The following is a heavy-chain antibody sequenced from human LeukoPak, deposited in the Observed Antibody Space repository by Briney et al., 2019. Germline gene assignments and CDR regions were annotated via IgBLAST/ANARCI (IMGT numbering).Heavy chain of an antibody. J-gene: IGHJ4*02. V-gene: IGHV4-34*01. D-gene: IGHD1-26*01. Sequence: SETLSLTCAVYGGSFSGYYWSWIRQPPGKGLEWIGEINHSGSTNYNPSLKSRVTISVDTSKNQFSLKLSSVTAADTAVYYCARVESGSYSALPLYYFDYWGQGTLVTVSS. CDR1: GGSFSGYY. CDR2: INHSGST. CDR3: ARVESGSYSALPLYYFDY.